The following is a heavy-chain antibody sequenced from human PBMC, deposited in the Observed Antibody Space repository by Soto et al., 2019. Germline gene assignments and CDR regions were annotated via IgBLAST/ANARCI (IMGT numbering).Heavy chain of an antibody. J-gene: IGHJ5*02. Sequence: EVQLAESGGGLVQPGGSLRLSCAASGFIFSSYSMHWVRQAPGKGLEWVSYINSDSSTIYYADSVKGRFTISRDNAKNSLFLQMNSPRDEDTAVYYCVREPSGGDDYPDPRESWGQGSLVTVSS. CDR3: VREPSGGDDYPDPRES. V-gene: IGHV3-48*02. CDR2: INSDSSTI. D-gene: IGHD4-17*01. CDR1: GFIFSSYS.